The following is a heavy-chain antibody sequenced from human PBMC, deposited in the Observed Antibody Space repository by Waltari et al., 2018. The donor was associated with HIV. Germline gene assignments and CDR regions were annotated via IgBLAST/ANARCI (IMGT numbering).Heavy chain of an antibody. V-gene: IGHV3-15*01. Sequence: EVHLVESGGGLVKPGGSLRVSCTVSGFTFINAWMSWVRQAPGKGLEWLVRIKSKNDGGTIDYAAPVKDRFTILRDDSKHTLYLEMSSLKIEDTGIYYCVTDAVAVPLDTAYWGQGTLVTVSS. J-gene: IGHJ4*02. D-gene: IGHD2-21*01. CDR2: IKSKNDGGTI. CDR1: GFTFINAW. CDR3: VTDAVAVPLDTAY.